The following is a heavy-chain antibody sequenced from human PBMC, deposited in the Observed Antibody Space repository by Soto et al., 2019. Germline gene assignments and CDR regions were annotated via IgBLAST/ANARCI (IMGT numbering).Heavy chain of an antibody. CDR3: ARDVETSMDGLNYFDP. D-gene: IGHD5-18*01. CDR1: GFTFSDYT. J-gene: IGHJ5*02. CDR2: ISSSSSYI. Sequence: GGSLRLSCTASGFTFSDYTMKWVGQAPGKGLEWVSSISSSSSYINYADSVKGRFTVSRHNAKNSLYLQMNSLRPEDTAFYYCARDVETSMDGLNYFDPWGQGTLVTVSS. V-gene: IGHV3-21*01.